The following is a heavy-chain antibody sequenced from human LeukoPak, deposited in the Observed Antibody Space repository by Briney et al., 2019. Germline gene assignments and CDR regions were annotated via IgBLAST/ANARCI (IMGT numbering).Heavy chain of an antibody. CDR1: GFTFTTYA. J-gene: IGHJ4*02. CDR3: AGTYYYDSSGYYYIGK. D-gene: IGHD3-22*01. Sequence: GGSLRLSCAASGFTFTTYAMSWVRQAPGKGLEWVSTISGSGGSTDYADSVKGRFTISRDNAKNTLYLQMNSLRAEDTAVYYCAGTYYYDSSGYYYIGKWGQGTLVTVSS. CDR2: ISGSGGST. V-gene: IGHV3-23*01.